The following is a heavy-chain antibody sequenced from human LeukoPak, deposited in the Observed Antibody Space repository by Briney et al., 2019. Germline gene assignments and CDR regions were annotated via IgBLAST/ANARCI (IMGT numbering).Heavy chain of an antibody. J-gene: IGHJ3*02. CDR3: AKDRRQRDGYNYPDAFDI. Sequence: GGSLRLSCAASGFTFSTYGMTWVRQAPGKGLEWVSAISGSGGSTYYADSVKGRFTISRDNSKNTLYLQMNSLRAEDTAVYYCAKDRRQRDGYNYPDAFDIWGQGTMVTVSS. V-gene: IGHV3-23*01. CDR2: ISGSGGST. CDR1: GFTFSTYG. D-gene: IGHD5-24*01.